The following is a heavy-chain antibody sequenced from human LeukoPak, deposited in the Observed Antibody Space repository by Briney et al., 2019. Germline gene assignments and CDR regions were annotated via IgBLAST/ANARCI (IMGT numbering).Heavy chain of an antibody. J-gene: IGHJ3*02. V-gene: IGHV4-59*01. CDR1: GGSISSYY. CDR3: ARSYSNDAFDI. D-gene: IGHD2-21*01. Sequence: SETLSLTCTVSGGSISSYYWSWIRQLPGKGLEWIGYIYYSGSTNYNPSLKSRVTISVDTSKNQFSLKLSSVTAADTAVYYCARSYSNDAFDIWGQGTMVTVSS. CDR2: IYYSGST.